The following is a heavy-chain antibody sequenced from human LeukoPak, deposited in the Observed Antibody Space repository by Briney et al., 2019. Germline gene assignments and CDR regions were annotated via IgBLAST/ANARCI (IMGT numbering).Heavy chain of an antibody. CDR1: GFIFSSFS. Sequence: GGSLRLSCAASGFIFSSFSVHWVRQAPGKGLEWVAVIWTDGSKKSYADSVKGRFTFTRDNSKNMLYLQMDSLRADDTAVYYCARRSSGTSGLDYWGQGILVTVSS. J-gene: IGHJ4*02. CDR3: ARRSSGTSGLDY. V-gene: IGHV3-33*08. CDR2: IWTDGSKK. D-gene: IGHD1-26*01.